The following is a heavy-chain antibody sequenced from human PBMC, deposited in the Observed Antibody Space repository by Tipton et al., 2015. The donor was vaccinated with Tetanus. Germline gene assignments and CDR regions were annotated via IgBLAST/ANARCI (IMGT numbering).Heavy chain of an antibody. CDR2: IGDTEFVT. CDR3: ATYSSSRVV. Sequence: SLRLSCAASGFTFSNYAMSWVRQAPGKGLEWVAAIGDTEFVTYYADSLKGRFTISRDNSKNTLSLQIISLRAEDTAIYYCATYSSSRVVWGQGTTVTVSS. V-gene: IGHV3-23*01. D-gene: IGHD6-6*01. J-gene: IGHJ6*02. CDR1: GFTFSNYA.